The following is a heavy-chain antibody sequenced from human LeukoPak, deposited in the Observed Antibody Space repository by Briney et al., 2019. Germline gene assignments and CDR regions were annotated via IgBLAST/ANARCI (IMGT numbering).Heavy chain of an antibody. CDR1: AFTFSSYS. J-gene: IGHJ6*03. Sequence: PGGSLRLSCAASAFTFSSYSMNWVRQAPGKGLEWVSSISSSGSYIYYADSVKGRFTISRDNSKNTLYLQMNSLRAEDTAMYYCAKDLRYYYYYMDVWGKGTTVTISS. CDR2: ISSSGSYI. V-gene: IGHV3-21*01. CDR3: AKDLRYYYYYMDV.